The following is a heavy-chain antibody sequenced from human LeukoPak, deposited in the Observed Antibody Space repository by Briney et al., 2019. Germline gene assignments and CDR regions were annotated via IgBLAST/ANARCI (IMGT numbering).Heavy chain of an antibody. V-gene: IGHV3-48*03. J-gene: IGHJ4*02. Sequence: GGSLRLSCAASGFTFSSYEMNWVRQAPGKGQEWVSYISSSGSTIYYADSVKGRFTISRDNAKNSLYLQMNSLRAEDTAVYYCARDYGDYLDYWGQGTLVTVSS. CDR1: GFTFSSYE. D-gene: IGHD4-17*01. CDR3: ARDYGDYLDY. CDR2: ISSSGSTI.